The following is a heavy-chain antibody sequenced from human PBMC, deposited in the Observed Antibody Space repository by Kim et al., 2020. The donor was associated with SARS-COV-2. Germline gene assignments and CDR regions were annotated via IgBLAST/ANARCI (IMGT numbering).Heavy chain of an antibody. CDR1: GYTFTSNH. D-gene: IGHD2-21*01. Sequence: ASVKVSCKASGYTFTSNHMHWVRQAPGQGLEWMGMITPSGDITTYSQRFQGRLTMTTDTSTSTVYMELSSLRSEDTAVYFCSVDLSGAWTFDYWGQGTLVTVSS. CDR2: ITPSGDIT. CDR3: SVDLSGAWTFDY. J-gene: IGHJ4*02. V-gene: IGHV1-46*01.